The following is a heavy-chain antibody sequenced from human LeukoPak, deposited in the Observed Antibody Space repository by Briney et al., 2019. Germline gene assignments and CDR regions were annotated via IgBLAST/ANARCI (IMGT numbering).Heavy chain of an antibody. J-gene: IGHJ4*02. CDR3: AKTYTSRYYFDY. D-gene: IGHD6-13*01. CDR1: GFTFSSYT. V-gene: IGHV3-23*01. Sequence: PGGSLRLSCAASGFTFSSYTMSWVRQAPGKGLEWVSTISDSGGNTYYPDSVKGRSTISRDNFKNTLYLQMNSLRAEDTAVYYCAKTYTSRYYFDYWGRGTLVTVSS. CDR2: ISDSGGNT.